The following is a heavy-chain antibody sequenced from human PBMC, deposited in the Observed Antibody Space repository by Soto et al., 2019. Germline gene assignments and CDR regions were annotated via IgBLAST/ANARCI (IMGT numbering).Heavy chain of an antibody. CDR3: ASRLGVRGVF. D-gene: IGHD3-10*01. CDR1: GFTFSSYS. J-gene: IGHJ4*02. V-gene: IGHV3-48*02. CDR2: ISSSSSTI. Sequence: DVQLVESRGGLVQPGRSLRLSCAASGFTFSSYSMNWVGQAPGKGLEWVSNISSSSSTIYYADSVKDRFTISRDNAKNSLYLQMNSLRDEDTAVYYCASRLGVRGVFWGQGTLVTVSS.